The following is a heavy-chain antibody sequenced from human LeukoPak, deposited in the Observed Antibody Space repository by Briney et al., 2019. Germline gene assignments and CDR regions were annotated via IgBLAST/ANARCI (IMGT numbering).Heavy chain of an antibody. V-gene: IGHV3-11*01. CDR1: GFTSSDYY. D-gene: IGHD3-22*01. J-gene: IGHJ4*02. CDR2: ISSSGSTI. Sequence: GGSLRLSCAASGFTSSDYYMSWIRQAPGKGLEWVSYISSSGSTIYYADSVKGRFTISRDNAKNSLYLQMNSLRAEDTAVYYCARVEYDSSGYLDYWGQGTLVTVSS. CDR3: ARVEYDSSGYLDY.